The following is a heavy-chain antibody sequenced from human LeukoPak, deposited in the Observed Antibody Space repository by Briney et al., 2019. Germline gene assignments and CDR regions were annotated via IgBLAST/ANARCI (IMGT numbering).Heavy chain of an antibody. J-gene: IGHJ4*02. CDR3: ARLNCGGDCYLDY. D-gene: IGHD2-21*02. CDR1: GGSFSGYY. V-gene: IGHV4-34*01. Sequence: SETLSLTCAVYGGSFSGYYWSWIRQPPGKGLEWIGEINHSGSTNYNPSLKSRVTISVGTSKNQFSLKLSSVTAADTAVYYCARLNCGGDCYLDYWGQGTLVTVSS. CDR2: INHSGST.